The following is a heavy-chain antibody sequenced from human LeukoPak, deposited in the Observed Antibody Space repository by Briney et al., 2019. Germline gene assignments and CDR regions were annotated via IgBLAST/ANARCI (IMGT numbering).Heavy chain of an antibody. CDR1: GGSISSSNW. CDR2: IYHSGST. D-gene: IGHD3-10*01. J-gene: IGHJ4*02. CDR3: ARDDGDMVRGVFDY. Sequence: SETLSLTCAVSGGSISSSNWWSWVRQPPGKGLGWIGEIYHSGSTNYNPSLKSRVTISVDKSKNQFSLKLSSVTAADTAVYYCARDDGDMVRGVFDYWGQGTLVTVSS. V-gene: IGHV4-4*02.